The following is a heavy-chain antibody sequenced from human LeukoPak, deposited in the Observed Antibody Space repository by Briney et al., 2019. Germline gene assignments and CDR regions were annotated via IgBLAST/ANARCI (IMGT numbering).Heavy chain of an antibody. Sequence: ASVKVSCKASGYTFTGYYIHWVRQAPGQGLEWMGWISAYNGNTNYAQKLQGRVTMTTDTSTSTAYMELRSLRSDDTAVYYCARVEYDYVWGSYRFYFDYWGQGTLVTVSS. CDR1: GYTFTGYY. CDR3: ARVEYDYVWGSYRFYFDY. CDR2: ISAYNGNT. V-gene: IGHV1-18*04. J-gene: IGHJ4*02. D-gene: IGHD3-16*02.